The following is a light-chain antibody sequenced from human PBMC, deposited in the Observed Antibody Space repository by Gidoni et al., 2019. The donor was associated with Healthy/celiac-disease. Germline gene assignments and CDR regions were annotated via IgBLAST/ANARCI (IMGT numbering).Light chain of an antibody. V-gene: IGLV3-19*01. CDR3: NSRDSSGNRVV. J-gene: IGLJ2*01. CDR2: GKN. Sequence: SSELTQAPAVSVALGQTVSITCQGDSLRSYYASSYQQKPGQAPVLVISGKNNRPSGIPDRFSGSCSGNTASLPITGAQAEDEADYYCNSRDSSGNRVVFGGGTKLTVL. CDR1: SLRSYY.